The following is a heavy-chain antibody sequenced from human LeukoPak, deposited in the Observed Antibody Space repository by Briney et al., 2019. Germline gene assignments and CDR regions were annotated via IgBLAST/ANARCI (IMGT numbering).Heavy chain of an antibody. CDR2: IYHSGST. CDR1: GGSISSGNW. V-gene: IGHV4-4*02. Sequence: SGTLSLTCAVSGGSISSGNWWSWVRQPPGKGLEWIGEIYHSGSTNYNPSLKSRVTISADESKNQFSVKLTSVTAADTAVYYCAREGTAGYSLGYWGQGTLVTVPS. CDR3: AREGTAGYSLGY. J-gene: IGHJ4*02. D-gene: IGHD1-26*01.